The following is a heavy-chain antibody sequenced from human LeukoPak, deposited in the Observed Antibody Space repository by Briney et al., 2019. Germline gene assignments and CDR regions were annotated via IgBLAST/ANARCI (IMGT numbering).Heavy chain of an antibody. CDR3: VKDRSIAAPNNDFFDS. J-gene: IGHJ4*02. D-gene: IGHD6-6*01. CDR1: GFTFNRFY. Sequence: GGSLRLSCSASGFTFNRFYLHWVRQAPGKGLGFVSHISSNGATTCYADSVKGRFTISRDNSKNALYLQMSSLRADDTAVYYCVKDRSIAAPNNDFFDSWGQGALVTVSS. V-gene: IGHV3-64D*06. CDR2: ISSNGATT.